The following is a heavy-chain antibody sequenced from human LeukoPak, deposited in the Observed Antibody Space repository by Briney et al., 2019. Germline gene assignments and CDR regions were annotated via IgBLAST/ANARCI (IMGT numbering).Heavy chain of an antibody. V-gene: IGHV3-23*01. J-gene: IGHJ4*02. CDR3: AKSDFYDNTGPID. D-gene: IGHD3-16*01. Sequence: AGSLRLTCAASGFTINTYALTWVRQPAGKGLEWVSLIDSGGATNYTHSLKSRFTVSIDNSKNHLFLQMASPRAEDPAVYYCAKSDFYDNTGPIDWGQGTGVSVSS. CDR1: GFTINTYA. CDR2: IDSGGAT.